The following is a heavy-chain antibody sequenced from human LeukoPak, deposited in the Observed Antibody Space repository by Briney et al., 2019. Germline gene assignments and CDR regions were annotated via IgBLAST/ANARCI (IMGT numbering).Heavy chain of an antibody. D-gene: IGHD4-11*01. J-gene: IGHJ6*03. CDR3: ARAPQQMTTVEYYYYYVDV. V-gene: IGHV1-2*02. CDR1: GYTFTNYA. Sequence: ASVKVSCKASGYTFTNYAMNWVRQAPGQGLEWMGWINPNSGGTNYAQKFQGRVTMTRDTSISTAYMELSRLRSDDTAVYYCARAPQQMTTVEYYYYYVDVWGKGTTVTVSS. CDR2: INPNSGGT.